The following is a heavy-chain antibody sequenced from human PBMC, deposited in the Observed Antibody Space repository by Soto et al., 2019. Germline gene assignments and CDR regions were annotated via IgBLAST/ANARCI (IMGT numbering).Heavy chain of an antibody. CDR1: GFTFSRCS. J-gene: IGHJ4*02. CDR3: ARESEDLTSNFDY. Sequence: GGSLRLSCAASGFTFSRCSMNWVRQAPGKGLEWVSSISSTTNYIYYADSMKGRFTVSRDNAKNSVYLDMNSLSAEDTAVYYCARESEDLTSNFDYWGQGTLVTASS. CDR2: ISSTTNYI. V-gene: IGHV3-21*01.